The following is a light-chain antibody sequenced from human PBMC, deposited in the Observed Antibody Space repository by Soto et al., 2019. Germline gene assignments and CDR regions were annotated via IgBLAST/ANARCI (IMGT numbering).Light chain of an antibody. CDR1: SSDVGGYNY. CDR2: EVS. V-gene: IGLV2-8*01. CDR3: SSYAGSNNFVV. J-gene: IGLJ2*01. Sequence: QSALTQPPSASGSPGQSVTISCTGTSSDVGGYNYVSWYQQHPGKAPKLMIYEVSKRPSGVPDRFSGSKSGNTASLTDSGLQAKDAAAYYDSSYAGSNNFVVFGGGTKLTVL.